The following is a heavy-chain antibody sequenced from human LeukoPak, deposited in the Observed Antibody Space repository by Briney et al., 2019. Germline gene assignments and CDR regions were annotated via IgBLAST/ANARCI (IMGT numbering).Heavy chain of an antibody. CDR2: IRYDGSNK. CDR3: AKVVRYDYYYYMDV. Sequence: GGSLRLSXAASGFTFSSYGMHWVRQTPGKGLEWLAFIRYDGSNKYYADSVKGRFTISRDNSKNTLYLQMNSLRVEDTAVYYCAKVVRYDYYYYMDVWGKGTTVTVSS. V-gene: IGHV3-30*02. D-gene: IGHD2-8*02. CDR1: GFTFSSYG. J-gene: IGHJ6*03.